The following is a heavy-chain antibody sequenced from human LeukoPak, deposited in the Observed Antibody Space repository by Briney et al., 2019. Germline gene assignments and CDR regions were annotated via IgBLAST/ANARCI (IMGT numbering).Heavy chain of an antibody. Sequence: ASVKVSFKASGYTFTAYYLHWVRQAPGQGLEWMGWISPNSGATNYAQKFQGRVSMTRDTSSSTAYMELSSLRPDDTAVFYCARGFCSGGSCYEGYWGQGTLVTVSS. CDR1: GYTFTAYY. V-gene: IGHV1-2*02. CDR2: ISPNSGAT. CDR3: ARGFCSGGSCYEGY. J-gene: IGHJ4*02. D-gene: IGHD2-15*01.